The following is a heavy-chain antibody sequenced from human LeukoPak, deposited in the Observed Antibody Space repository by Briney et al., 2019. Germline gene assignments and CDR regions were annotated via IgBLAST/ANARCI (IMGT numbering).Heavy chain of an antibody. J-gene: IGHJ4*02. D-gene: IGHD3-22*01. CDR1: GFTFSDFG. V-gene: IGHV3-23*01. Sequence: PGGSLRLSCEASGFTFSDFGLHWVRQAPGKGLEWVSAISGSGFSTYYADSVKGRFTISRDNSKNTLYLQMNSLRAEDTAVYYCEGTYYYDSSDDYWGQGTLVTVSS. CDR2: ISGSGFST. CDR3: EGTYYYDSSDDY.